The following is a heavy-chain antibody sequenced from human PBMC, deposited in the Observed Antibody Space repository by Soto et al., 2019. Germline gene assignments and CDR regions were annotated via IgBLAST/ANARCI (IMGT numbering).Heavy chain of an antibody. D-gene: IGHD2-8*01. CDR1: GGSFSGYY. V-gene: IGHV4-34*01. J-gene: IGHJ4*02. CDR2: INHSGST. CDR3: ATRYCTNGVCNLDY. Sequence: PSETMSVTCAVYGGSFSGYYWSWIRQPPGKGLEWIGEINHSGSTNYNPSLKSRVTISVDTSKNQFSLKLSSVTAADTAVYYCATRYCTNGVCNLDYWGQGTLVTV.